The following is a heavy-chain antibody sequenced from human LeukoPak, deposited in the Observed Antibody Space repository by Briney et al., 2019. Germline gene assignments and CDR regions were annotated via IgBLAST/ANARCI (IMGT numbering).Heavy chain of an antibody. J-gene: IGHJ4*02. CDR3: ARDSDRDYSFDY. D-gene: IGHD3-10*01. V-gene: IGHV1-69*04. CDR2: IIPILGIA. Sequence: SVKVSCKASGGTFSSYAISWVRQAPGQGLEWMGRIIPILGIANYAQKFQGRVTITADKSTSTAYMELSSLRSEDTAVYYCARDSDRDYSFDYWGQGTLVTVSS. CDR1: GGTFSSYA.